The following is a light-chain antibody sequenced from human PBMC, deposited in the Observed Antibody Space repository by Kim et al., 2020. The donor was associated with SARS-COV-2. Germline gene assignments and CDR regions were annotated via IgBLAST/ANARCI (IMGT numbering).Light chain of an antibody. CDR3: ASWEDSPNSYV. Sequence: GQTETTACSGSSSNIGRNFVNWYQHLPGAAPKLLMFRDDERPSGVPDRFSGSKSGTSASLAISGLQSEDEADYYCASWEDSPNSYVFGTGTKVTVL. J-gene: IGLJ1*01. V-gene: IGLV1-44*01. CDR1: SSNIGRNF. CDR2: RDD.